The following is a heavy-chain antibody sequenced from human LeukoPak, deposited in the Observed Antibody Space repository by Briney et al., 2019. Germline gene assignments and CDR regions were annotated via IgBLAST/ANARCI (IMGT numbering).Heavy chain of an antibody. CDR3: IHYGSGSYSTDY. V-gene: IGHV3-73*01. J-gene: IGHJ4*02. CDR2: IRTKGNRYAT. D-gene: IGHD3-10*01. CDR1: GLTFSGAD. Sequence: GGSLRLSCAASGLTFSGADMHWVRQASGKGLEWVGRIRTKGNRYATAYAASVKGRFTISRDDSKNTAYLQMNSRKTEDTAVYYCIHYGSGSYSTDYWGQGTLVTVSS.